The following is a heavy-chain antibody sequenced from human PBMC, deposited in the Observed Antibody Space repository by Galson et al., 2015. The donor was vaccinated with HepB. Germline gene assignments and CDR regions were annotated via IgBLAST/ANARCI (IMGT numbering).Heavy chain of an antibody. V-gene: IGHV1-2*02. CDR1: PYTLTKYY. J-gene: IGHJ5*01. D-gene: IGHD2-2*01. CDR2: INPNSGRT. CDR3: ARAVVPAAPSDS. Sequence: SVKVSCKASPYTLTKYYIHWVRQAPGQGLQWVGWINPNSGRTNYAPNLQDRVTMGRDTSINTVYMDLSSLRSDDSAIYFCARAVVPAAPSDSWGQGTLVTVSS.